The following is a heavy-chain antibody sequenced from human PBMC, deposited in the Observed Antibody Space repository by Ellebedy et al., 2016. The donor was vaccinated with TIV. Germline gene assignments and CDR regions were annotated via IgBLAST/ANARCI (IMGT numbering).Heavy chain of an antibody. J-gene: IGHJ4*02. V-gene: IGHV3-21*05. Sequence: GESLKISCEVSGFTLSSFSMNWVRKAPGKGLEWVSYFSSSGTFIWYADSVRGRFTISRDNAKNSLFLQMNSLRAEDTAIYYCVRDHNWAFDYWGQGILVTVSS. CDR2: FSSSGTFI. D-gene: IGHD1-20*01. CDR3: VRDHNWAFDY. CDR1: GFTLSSFS.